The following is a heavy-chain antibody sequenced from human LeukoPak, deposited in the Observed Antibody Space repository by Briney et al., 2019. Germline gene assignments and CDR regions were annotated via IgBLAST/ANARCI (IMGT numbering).Heavy chain of an antibody. CDR2: ISDSGSST. CDR3: AKDSRGFDY. CDR1: GFTFSSYA. Sequence: GGSLRLSCAASGFTFSSYAMSWVRHTPWKGLEWVSSISDSGSSTYYADSVKGRFTISRDHSMNTLFLQMNSLRADDTALYYCAKDSRGFDYWGQGTLVTVSS. V-gene: IGHV3-23*01. D-gene: IGHD6-25*01. J-gene: IGHJ4*02.